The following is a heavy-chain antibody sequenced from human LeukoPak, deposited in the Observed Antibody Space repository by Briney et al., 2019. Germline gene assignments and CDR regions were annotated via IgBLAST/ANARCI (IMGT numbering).Heavy chain of an antibody. D-gene: IGHD3-22*01. CDR1: GGFISSSNW. CDR2: IYHSWST. V-gene: IGHV4-4*02. J-gene: IGHJ1*01. Sequence: SSETLSLTCAVSGGFISSSNWWSWVRQPPGKGLELIREIYHSWSTHYNPSLKSRVTIPVDKYKNQLALKLRSVTATDTAVYYCARGGERYFYESSAYYPEYFNHWGEGTLVTVSS. CDR3: ARGGERYFYESSAYYPEYFNH.